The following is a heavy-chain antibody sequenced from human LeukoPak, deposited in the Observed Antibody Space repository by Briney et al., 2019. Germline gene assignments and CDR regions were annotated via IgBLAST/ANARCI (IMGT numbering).Heavy chain of an antibody. V-gene: IGHV4-59*01. CDR2: IYYSGST. J-gene: IGHJ4*02. CDR3: ARASRYYYGSGSYNFDY. D-gene: IGHD3-10*01. CDR1: GGSISSYY. Sequence: SETLSLTCTVSGGSISSYYWSWIRQPPGKGLEWIGYIYYSGSTNYNPSLKSRVTISVDTSKNQFSLKPSSVTAADTAVYYCARASRYYYGSGSYNFDYWGQGTLVTVSS.